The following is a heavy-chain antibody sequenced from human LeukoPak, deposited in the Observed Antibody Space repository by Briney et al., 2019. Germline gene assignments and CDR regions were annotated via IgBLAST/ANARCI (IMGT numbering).Heavy chain of an antibody. CDR2: IVVGSGNT. Sequence: SVKVFCKASGFTFTSFAVQWVRQARGQRLVWIGWIVVGSGNTNYAQKFQERVTITRDMSTSTAYMELSSVRSEDTAVYYCAADYYDFWSGPGAWGQGTLVTVSS. J-gene: IGHJ4*02. CDR1: GFTFTSFA. D-gene: IGHD3-3*01. V-gene: IGHV1-58*01. CDR3: AADYYDFWSGPGA.